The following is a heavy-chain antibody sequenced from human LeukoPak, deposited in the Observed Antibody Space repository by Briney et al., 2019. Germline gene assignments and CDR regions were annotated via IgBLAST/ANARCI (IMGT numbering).Heavy chain of an antibody. CDR2: IYSGDSDT. V-gene: IGHV5-51*03. CDR1: GYSFTSYW. D-gene: IGHD6-6*01. CDR3: ATSDYSSSSY. Sequence: PGESLKISCKGSGYSFTSYWIGWVRQTPGKGLEWVGIIYSGDSDTRYSPFSQGQVTITANKSISTAYPQWSSLKTSDTAMYYCATSDYSSSSYWGQGTLVTVSS. J-gene: IGHJ4*02.